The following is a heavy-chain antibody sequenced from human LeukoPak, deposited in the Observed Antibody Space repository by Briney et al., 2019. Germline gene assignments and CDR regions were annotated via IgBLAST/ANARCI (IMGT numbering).Heavy chain of an antibody. V-gene: IGHV4-59*01. CDR2: IYYSGST. J-gene: IGHJ3*02. CDR3: ARGLCSGGTCYIRDAFDI. D-gene: IGHD2-15*01. Sequence: SETLSLTCTVSGGSISSYYWSWIRQPPGKGLEWIAYIYYSGSTNYNPSLKSRVSISIDTSKNQFSLKLSSVTAADTAVYYYARGLCSGGTCYIRDAFDIWGQGTMVTVSS. CDR1: GGSISSYY.